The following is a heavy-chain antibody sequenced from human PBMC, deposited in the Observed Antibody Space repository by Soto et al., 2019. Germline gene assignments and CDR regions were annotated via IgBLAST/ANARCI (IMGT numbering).Heavy chain of an antibody. V-gene: IGHV1-69*13. Sequence: ASVKVSCKASGGTFSSYAISWVRQAPGQGLEWMGRIIPIYGTANYAQTFQGRFTLTAGESTSTAYTELSSLRPEDTAVYYCANEVSGMYFYWGQGTLVTVSA. J-gene: IGHJ4*02. D-gene: IGHD1-26*01. CDR3: ANEVSGMYFY. CDR1: GGTFSSYA. CDR2: IIPIYGTA.